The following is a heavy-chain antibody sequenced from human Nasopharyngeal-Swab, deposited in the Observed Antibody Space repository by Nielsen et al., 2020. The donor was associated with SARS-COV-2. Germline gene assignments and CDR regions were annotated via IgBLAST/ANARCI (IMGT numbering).Heavy chain of an antibody. D-gene: IGHD3-16*02. V-gene: IGHV3-74*01. CDR3: ARDKGLRDYVWGSYRSSYYYYNGMDV. J-gene: IGHJ6*02. Sequence: GGSLRLSCAASGFTFSSYWMHWVRQAPGKGLVWVPRINSDGSSTSYADSVKGRFTISRDNAKNTLYLQMNSLRAEDTAVYYCARDKGLRDYVWGSYRSSYYYYNGMDVWGQGTTVTVSS. CDR1: GFTFSSYW. CDR2: INSDGSST.